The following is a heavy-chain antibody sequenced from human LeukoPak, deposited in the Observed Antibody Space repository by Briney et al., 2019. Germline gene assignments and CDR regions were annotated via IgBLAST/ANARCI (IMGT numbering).Heavy chain of an antibody. Sequence: GGSLRLSCAASGFTFSSYWMSWVRQAPGKGLEWVANIKQDGSEKYYVDSVKGRFTISRDNSKNTLYLQMNSLRAEDTAVYYCAKDWAPNPKVRGYKPTAVFDYWGQGTLVTVSS. CDR1: GFTFSSYW. CDR2: IKQDGSEK. D-gene: IGHD3-10*01. J-gene: IGHJ4*02. V-gene: IGHV3-7*03. CDR3: AKDWAPNPKVRGYKPTAVFDY.